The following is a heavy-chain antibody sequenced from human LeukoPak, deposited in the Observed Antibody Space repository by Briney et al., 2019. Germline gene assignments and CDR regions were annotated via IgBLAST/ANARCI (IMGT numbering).Heavy chain of an antibody. V-gene: IGHV3-30*02. Sequence: GGSLRLSCAASGFTFSSYGMHWVRQAPGKGLEWVAFIRYDGSNKYYADSVKGRFTISRDNSKSTLYLQMNSLRAEDTAVYYCAKVEYSSSWQKGYFDYWGQGTLVTVSS. D-gene: IGHD6-13*01. J-gene: IGHJ4*02. CDR1: GFTFSSYG. CDR3: AKVEYSSSWQKGYFDY. CDR2: IRYDGSNK.